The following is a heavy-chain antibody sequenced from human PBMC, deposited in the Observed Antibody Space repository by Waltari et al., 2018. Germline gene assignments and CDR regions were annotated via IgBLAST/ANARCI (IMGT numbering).Heavy chain of an antibody. J-gene: IGHJ4*02. D-gene: IGHD3-22*01. V-gene: IGHV3-23*01. Sequence: EVQLLESGGGLVQVGGSLRLSCAASGFIFSSYAMHWVRQAPGKGLEWVSSISGSVGSTFYADSVKGRFTISRDNSKNTVYLQMSSLRAEDTAVYFCAKEGVGHTSGYYCDFWGQGTLVTVSS. CDR3: AKEGVGHTSGYYCDF. CDR1: GFIFSSYA. CDR2: ISGSVGST.